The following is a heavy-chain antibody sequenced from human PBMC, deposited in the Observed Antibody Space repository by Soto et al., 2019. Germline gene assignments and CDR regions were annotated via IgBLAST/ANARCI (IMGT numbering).Heavy chain of an antibody. CDR1: GFTFSDFA. J-gene: IGHJ4*02. V-gene: IGHV3-11*01. CDR2: ISTTGTTT. Sequence: PGGSLRLSCSASGFTFSDFAMNWIRQAPGRGLEWISYISTTGTTTYYANSVRGRFTISRENAKNSLYLQMNSLRAEDTAVYYCAREFRTYYYDSSGYYSTKTFDYWGQGTLVTVSS. D-gene: IGHD3-22*01. CDR3: AREFRTYYYDSSGYYSTKTFDY.